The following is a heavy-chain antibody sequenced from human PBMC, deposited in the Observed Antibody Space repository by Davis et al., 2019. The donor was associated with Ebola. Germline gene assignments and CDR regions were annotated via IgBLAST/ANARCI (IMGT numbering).Heavy chain of an antibody. D-gene: IGHD3-10*01. Sequence: ASVKVSCKASGYSFTAYYIHWVRQAPGQGLEWMGRINPYSGGASYAQKFRGRVTMTGDTSIDTTYMELRSLRSDDTAVYYCVRLSFGEVGFDYWGQGTLVTVSS. CDR3: VRLSFGEVGFDY. CDR1: GYSFTAYY. J-gene: IGHJ4*02. CDR2: INPYSGGA. V-gene: IGHV1-2*06.